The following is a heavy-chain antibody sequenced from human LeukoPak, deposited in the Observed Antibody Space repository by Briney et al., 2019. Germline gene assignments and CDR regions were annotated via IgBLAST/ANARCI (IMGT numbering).Heavy chain of an antibody. J-gene: IGHJ6*03. CDR1: GFTFSTYN. CDR3: ARASYGSGSYYNGYYYYMDV. CDR2: ISSGSTSK. D-gene: IGHD3-10*01. V-gene: IGHV3-21*01. Sequence: GGSLRLSCAASGFTFSTYNMNWVRQAPGKGLEWVSSISSGSTSKYYVDSVEGRFTISRDNSKNTLYLQMNSLRAEDTAVYYCARASYGSGSYYNGYYYYMDVWGKGTTVTVSS.